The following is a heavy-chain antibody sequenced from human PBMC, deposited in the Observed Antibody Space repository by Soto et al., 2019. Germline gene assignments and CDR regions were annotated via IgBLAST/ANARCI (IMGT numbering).Heavy chain of an antibody. CDR1: GGSISSYY. Sequence: PSETLSLTCTVSGGSISSYYWSWIRQPPGKGLEWIGYIYYSGSTNYNPSLKSRVTISVDTSKNQFSLKLSSVTAADTAVYYCARSSPIVVVPAAMGGWLDPWGQGTLVTVS. CDR3: ARSSPIVVVPAAMGGWLDP. D-gene: IGHD2-2*01. V-gene: IGHV4-59*08. CDR2: IYYSGST. J-gene: IGHJ5*02.